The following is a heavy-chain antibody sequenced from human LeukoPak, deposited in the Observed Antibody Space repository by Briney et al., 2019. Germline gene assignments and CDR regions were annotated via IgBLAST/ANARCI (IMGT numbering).Heavy chain of an antibody. CDR3: AKRLWFGELPLYFDY. D-gene: IGHD3-10*01. V-gene: IGHV3-13*01. Sequence: GGSLRLSCAASGFTFSSYDMHWVRQATGKGLEWVSAIGTAGDTYYPGSVKGRFTISRDNSKNTLYLQMNSLRAEDTAVYYRAKRLWFGELPLYFDYWGQGTLVTVSS. CDR2: IGTAGDT. CDR1: GFTFSSYD. J-gene: IGHJ4*02.